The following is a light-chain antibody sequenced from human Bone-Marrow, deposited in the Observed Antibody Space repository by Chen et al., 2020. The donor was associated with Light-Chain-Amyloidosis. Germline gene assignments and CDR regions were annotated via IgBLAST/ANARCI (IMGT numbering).Light chain of an antibody. V-gene: IGLV3-25*03. CDR1: DLPTKY. Sequence: SDELTQPPSVSVSPGQTARITCAGDDLPTKYAYWYQQKPGQAPLLVIHRYTERPSGISERFSGSSAGTTATLTISGVQEEDEADYHCQSADSSGTYEVIFGGGTKLSVL. CDR3: QSADSSGTYEVI. J-gene: IGLJ2*01. CDR2: RYT.